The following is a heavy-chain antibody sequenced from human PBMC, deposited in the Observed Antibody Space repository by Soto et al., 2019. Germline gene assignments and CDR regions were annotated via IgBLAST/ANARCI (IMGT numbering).Heavy chain of an antibody. Sequence: GGSLRLSCAASGFTFSSYGMHWVRQAPGKGLEWVAVIWYDGSNKYYADSVKGRFTISRDNSKNTLYLQMNSLRAEDTAVYYCAREEYYYDSSGYSAGYFDYWGQGTLVTVSS. CDR3: AREEYYYDSSGYSAGYFDY. D-gene: IGHD3-22*01. J-gene: IGHJ4*02. CDR1: GFTFSSYG. CDR2: IWYDGSNK. V-gene: IGHV3-33*01.